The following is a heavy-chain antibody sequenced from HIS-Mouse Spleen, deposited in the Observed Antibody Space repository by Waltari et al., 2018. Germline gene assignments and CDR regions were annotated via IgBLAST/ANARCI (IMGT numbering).Heavy chain of an antibody. CDR1: GGSISSSSYY. Sequence: QLQLQESGPGLVKPSETLSLTCTVSGGSISSSSYYWGWIRQPPGKGPEGIGSIYSSGRTYNNPSLKSRVTISVDTSKNQFSLKLSSVTAADTAVYYCAREIPYSSSWYDWYFDLWCRGTLVTVSS. CDR2: IYSSGRT. V-gene: IGHV4-39*07. D-gene: IGHD6-13*01. CDR3: AREIPYSSSWYDWYFDL. J-gene: IGHJ2*01.